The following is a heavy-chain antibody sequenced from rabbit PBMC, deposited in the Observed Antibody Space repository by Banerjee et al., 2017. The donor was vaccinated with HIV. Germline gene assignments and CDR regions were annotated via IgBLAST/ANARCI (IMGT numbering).Heavy chain of an antibody. CDR3: ARTDGYLDDGDGYFNL. Sequence: QSLEESGGDLVKPGASLTLTCTASGFDFSSNAMCWVRQAPGKGLEWIACISDGSTYYASWAKGRFTISTTSSTTVTLQMTSLTAADTDTYFCARTDGYLDDGDGYFNLWGQGTLVTVS. J-gene: IGHJ4*01. D-gene: IGHD2-1*01. CDR2: ISDGST. V-gene: IGHV1S40*01. CDR1: GFDFSSNA.